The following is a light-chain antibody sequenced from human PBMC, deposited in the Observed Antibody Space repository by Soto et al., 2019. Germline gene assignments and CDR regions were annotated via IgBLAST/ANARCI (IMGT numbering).Light chain of an antibody. CDR2: GAS. CDR1: QSVSSSY. Sequence: EIVLTQAPGTLSLSPGERDTLSCRASQSVSSSYLAWYQQKPGQAPRLLIYGASSRATGIPDRFSGSGSGTDFTLTISRLEPEDVAVYYCQQYGSSPYTFGQGTNLEIK. CDR3: QQYGSSPYT. J-gene: IGKJ2*01. V-gene: IGKV3-20*01.